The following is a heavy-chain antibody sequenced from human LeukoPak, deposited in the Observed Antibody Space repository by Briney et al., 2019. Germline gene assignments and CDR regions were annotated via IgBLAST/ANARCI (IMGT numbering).Heavy chain of an antibody. J-gene: IGHJ4*02. D-gene: IGHD1-1*01. CDR1: GGSISSHY. CDR3: ARGAYNRNDEGFDY. Sequence: SETLSLTCTVSGGSISSHYWSWIRQPPGKGLEWIGYIYYSGSTNYNPSLKSRVTISVDTSKNQFSLKLSSVTAADTAVYYCARGAYNRNDEGFDYWGQGTLVTVSS. CDR2: IYYSGST. V-gene: IGHV4-59*11.